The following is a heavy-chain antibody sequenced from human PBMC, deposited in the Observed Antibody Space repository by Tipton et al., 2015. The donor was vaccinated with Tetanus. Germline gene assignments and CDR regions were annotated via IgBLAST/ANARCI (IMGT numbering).Heavy chain of an antibody. J-gene: IGHJ4*02. CDR2: FYSGGSI. D-gene: IGHD5-12*01. V-gene: IGHV4-39*07. CDR1: GGSITSSTYY. CDR3: ARVDSANDRIDH. Sequence: TLSLTCTVSGGSITSSTYYWGWIRQPPGKGLEWIGTFYSGGSIFYNPSFKSRATISVDTPKNQISLRLTSVTAADTALFYCARVDSANDRIDHWGQGTLVTVSS.